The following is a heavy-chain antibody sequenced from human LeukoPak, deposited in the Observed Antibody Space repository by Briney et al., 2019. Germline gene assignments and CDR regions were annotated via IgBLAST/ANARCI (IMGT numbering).Heavy chain of an antibody. CDR3: ASPIMITFGGVIVIENDY. V-gene: IGHV3-7*01. Sequence: GGSLRLSCAASGFTFSSYWMSWVRQAPGKGLERVANIKQDGSEKYYVDSVKGRFTISRDNAKNSLYLQMNSLRAEDTAVYYCASPIMITFGGVIVIENDYWGQGTLVTVSS. CDR1: GFTFSSYW. D-gene: IGHD3-16*02. J-gene: IGHJ4*02. CDR2: IKQDGSEK.